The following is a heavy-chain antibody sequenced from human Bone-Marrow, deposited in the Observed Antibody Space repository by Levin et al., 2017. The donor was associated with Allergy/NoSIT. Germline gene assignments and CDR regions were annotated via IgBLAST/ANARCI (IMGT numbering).Heavy chain of an antibody. Sequence: GGSLRLSCAASGFTFSSYEMNWVRQAPGKGLEWVSYISSSGSTIYYADSVKGRFTISRDNAKNSLYLQMNSLRAEDTAVYYCARDISNVNWGWGGYFDLWGRGTLVTVSS. V-gene: IGHV3-48*03. J-gene: IGHJ2*01. D-gene: IGHD7-27*01. CDR1: GFTFSSYE. CDR3: ARDISNVNWGWGGYFDL. CDR2: ISSSGSTI.